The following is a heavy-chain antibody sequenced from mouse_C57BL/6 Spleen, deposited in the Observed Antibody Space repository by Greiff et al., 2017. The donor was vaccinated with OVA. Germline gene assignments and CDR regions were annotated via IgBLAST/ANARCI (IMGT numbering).Heavy chain of an antibody. D-gene: IGHD4-1*01. V-gene: IGHV1-5*01. CDR2: IYPGNSDT. CDR3: TRSSPNPWAY. CDR1: GYTFTSYW. Sequence: EVKLMESGTVLARPGASVKMSCKTSGYTFTSYWMHWVKQRPGQGLEWIGAIYPGNSDTSYNQKFKGKAKLTAVTAASTAYMELSSLTNEDAAVYYGTRSSPNPWAYWGQGTLVTVSA. J-gene: IGHJ3*01.